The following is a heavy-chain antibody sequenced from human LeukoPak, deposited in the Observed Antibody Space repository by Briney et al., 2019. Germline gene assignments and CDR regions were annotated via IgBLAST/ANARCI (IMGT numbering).Heavy chain of an antibody. CDR3: ARDSETLHWGLGVDY. J-gene: IGHJ4*02. V-gene: IGHV3-23*01. D-gene: IGHD7-27*01. CDR1: GFTFSTYA. CDR2: ISGSGGST. Sequence: PGGSLRLSCAASGFTFSTYAMSWVRQAPGKGLEWVSAISGSGGSTYYADSVKGRFTISRDNSKDTLYLQMGSLRAEDMAVYYCARDSETLHWGLGVDYWGQGTLVTVSS.